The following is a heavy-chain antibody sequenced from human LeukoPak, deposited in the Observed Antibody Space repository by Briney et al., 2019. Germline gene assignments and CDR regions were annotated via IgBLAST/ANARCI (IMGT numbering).Heavy chain of an antibody. D-gene: IGHD3-10*01. CDR2: INHSGST. CDR3: ARGVSGSGSKVNWFDP. J-gene: IGHJ5*02. Sequence: SETLSLTCAVYGGSFSGYYWSWIRQPPGKGLGWIGEINHSGSTNYNPSLKSRVTISVDTSKNQFSLKLSSVTAADTAVYYCARGVSGSGSKVNWFDPWGQGTLVTVSS. CDR1: GGSFSGYY. V-gene: IGHV4-34*01.